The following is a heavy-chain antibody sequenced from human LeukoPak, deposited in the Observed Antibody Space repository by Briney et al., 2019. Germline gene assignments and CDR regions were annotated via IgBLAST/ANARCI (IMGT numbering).Heavy chain of an antibody. CDR3: AKDRGGSSELGDAIDV. V-gene: IGHV3-9*01. Sequence: GGSLRLSCAASGFTFDEYAMHWVRQAPGKGLEWVSGISYSSGSIGYVDSVKGRFTISRDNAKNSLYLQMNSLRVEDTALYYCAKDRGGSSELGDAIDVWGQGTMVRVSS. CDR2: ISYSSGSI. D-gene: IGHD1-26*01. CDR1: GFTFDEYA. J-gene: IGHJ3*01.